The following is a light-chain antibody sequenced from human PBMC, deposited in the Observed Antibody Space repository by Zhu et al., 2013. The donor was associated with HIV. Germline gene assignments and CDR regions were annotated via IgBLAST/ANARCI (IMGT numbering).Light chain of an antibody. CDR3: GTWDSSLSAGV. Sequence: QSVLTQPPSMSAAPGQKVTISCSGSSSNIGSNYVSWYQQVPGTAPRLLIYDNDKRPSGIPDRFSGSKSGASATLGITGLQTGEEADYYCGTWDSSLSAGVFGGGTKLTV. V-gene: IGLV1-51*01. CDR2: DND. J-gene: IGLJ2*01. CDR1: SSNIGSNY.